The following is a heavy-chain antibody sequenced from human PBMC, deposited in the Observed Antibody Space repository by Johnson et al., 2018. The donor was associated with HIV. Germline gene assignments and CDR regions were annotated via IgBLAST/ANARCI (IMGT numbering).Heavy chain of an antibody. J-gene: IGHJ3*02. V-gene: IGHV3-30-3*02. CDR2: ISYDGINK. CDR3: AKWSIVGATFSDAFDI. CDR1: RFTFSTYA. Sequence: VQLVESGGGVVQPGRSLRLSCAASRFTFSTYAMHCVRQAPGKGLEWVAVISYDGINKYYADSVKGRFTISRDNSKNTLYLQMNSLRAEDTAVYYCAKWSIVGATFSDAFDIWGQGTMVTVSS. D-gene: IGHD1-26*01.